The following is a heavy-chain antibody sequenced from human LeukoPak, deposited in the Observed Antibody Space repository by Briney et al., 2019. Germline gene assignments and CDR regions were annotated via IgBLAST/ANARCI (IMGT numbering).Heavy chain of an antibody. CDR3: AKASYSSSWPAFDP. CDR2: ISSSSSYI. D-gene: IGHD6-13*01. V-gene: IGHV3-21*01. CDR1: GFTFSSYS. Sequence: GGSLRLSCAASGFTFSSYSMNWVRQAPGKGLEWVSSISSSSSYIYYADSVKGRFTISRDNAKNSLYLQMNSLRAEDTAVYYCAKASYSSSWPAFDPWGQGTLVTVSS. J-gene: IGHJ5*02.